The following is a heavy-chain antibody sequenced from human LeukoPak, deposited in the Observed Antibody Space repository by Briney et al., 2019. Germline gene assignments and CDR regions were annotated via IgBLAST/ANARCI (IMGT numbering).Heavy chain of an antibody. CDR1: GGSISSSSYY. D-gene: IGHD6-19*01. V-gene: IGHV4-39*07. Sequence: PSQTLSLTCTVSGGSISSSSYYWGWIRQPPGKGLEWIGSIYYSGSTYYNPSLKSRVTISVDTSKNQFSLKLSSVTAADTAVYYCARDSPNSSGLGDWFDPWGQGTLVTVSS. CDR3: ARDSPNSSGLGDWFDP. CDR2: IYYSGST. J-gene: IGHJ5*02.